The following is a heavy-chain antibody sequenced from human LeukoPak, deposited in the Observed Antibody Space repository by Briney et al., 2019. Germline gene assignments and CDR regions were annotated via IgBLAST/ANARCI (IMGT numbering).Heavy chain of an antibody. Sequence: SETLSLTCTVSGGSINSYYWSWIRQPAGKGLEWIGRIYSSGSTNYNPSLKSRVSMSVDMSENQFSLKLTSVTAADTAVYYCARGGKATVVTMWGQGILVTVSS. CDR3: ARGGKATVVTM. CDR2: IYSSGST. D-gene: IGHD4-23*01. CDR1: GGSINSYY. J-gene: IGHJ4*02. V-gene: IGHV4-4*07.